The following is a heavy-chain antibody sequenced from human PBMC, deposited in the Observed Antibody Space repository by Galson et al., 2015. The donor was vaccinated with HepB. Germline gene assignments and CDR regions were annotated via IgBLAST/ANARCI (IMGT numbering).Heavy chain of an antibody. CDR3: AREPHYYDRSRWYFDY. J-gene: IGHJ4*02. CDR2: IWYDGSNK. Sequence: SLRLSCAASGFTFSSYGMHWVRQAPGKGLEWVAVIWYDGSNKYYADSVKGRFTISRDNSKNTLYLQMNSLRAEDTAVYYCAREPHYYDRSRWYFDYWGQGTLVTVSS. D-gene: IGHD3-22*01. V-gene: IGHV3-33*08. CDR1: GFTFSSYG.